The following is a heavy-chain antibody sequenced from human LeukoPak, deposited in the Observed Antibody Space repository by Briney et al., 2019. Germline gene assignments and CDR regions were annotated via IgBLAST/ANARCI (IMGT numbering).Heavy chain of an antibody. V-gene: IGHV3-33*01. J-gene: IGHJ4*02. D-gene: IGHD6-13*01. CDR2: LWYDGVNT. CDR1: DFSIITYG. CDR3: ARAQDSSSWYLDS. Sequence: GGSLRLSCAASDFSIITYGMHWVRQAPGKGREAVAVLWYDGVNTYYADSVKGRFTISRDNSKNTLYLQMNSLRAEDAAVYYCARAQDSSSWYLDSWGQGTLVTVSS.